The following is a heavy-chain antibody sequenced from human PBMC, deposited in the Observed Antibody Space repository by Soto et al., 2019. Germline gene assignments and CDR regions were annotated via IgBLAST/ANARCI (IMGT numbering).Heavy chain of an antibody. CDR3: ASSGTPSYSGYDSRPMYYFDY. Sequence: SETLSLTCAVYGGSSSGYYWSWIRQPPGKGLEWIGEINHSGSTNYNPSLKSRVTISVDTSKNQFSLKLSSVTAADTAVYYCASSGTPSYSGYDSRPMYYFDYWGQGTLVTVSS. V-gene: IGHV4-34*01. CDR2: INHSGST. CDR1: GGSSSGYY. D-gene: IGHD5-12*01. J-gene: IGHJ4*02.